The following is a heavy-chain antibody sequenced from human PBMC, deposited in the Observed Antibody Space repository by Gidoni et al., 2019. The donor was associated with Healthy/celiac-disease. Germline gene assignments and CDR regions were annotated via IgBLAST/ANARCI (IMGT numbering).Heavy chain of an antibody. Sequence: EVQLVESGGGLVQPGGPLRPSCPASGCTATSTPISWVRTAQGKGLEWVSVIYSGGSTYYADSVKGRFTISRHNSKNTLYLQMNSLRAEDTAVYYCARGPLESGSSSPYGLGGPANYYYYGMDVWGQGTTVTVSS. D-gene: IGHD6-6*01. J-gene: IGHJ6*02. CDR1: GCTATSTP. CDR3: ARGPLESGSSSPYGLGGPANYYYYGMDV. CDR2: IYSGGST. V-gene: IGHV3-53*04.